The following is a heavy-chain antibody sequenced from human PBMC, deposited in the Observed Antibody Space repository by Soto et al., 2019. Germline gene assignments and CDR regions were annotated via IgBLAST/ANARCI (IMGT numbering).Heavy chain of an antibody. V-gene: IGHV1-18*01. CDR1: GFTFTSYG. CDR3: SRGGSSWQPHEDY. CDR2: VSAYNGNT. D-gene: IGHD6-13*01. J-gene: IGHJ4*02. Sequence: QVQLVQSGAEVKKPGASMKVSCKASGFTFTSYGISWVRQAPGQGLEWMGWVSAYNGNTHYAQKLQGRVTMTTDTSTTTAYMERRSLRSDATAVYYCSRGGSSWQPHEDYWGQGTLVTVSS.